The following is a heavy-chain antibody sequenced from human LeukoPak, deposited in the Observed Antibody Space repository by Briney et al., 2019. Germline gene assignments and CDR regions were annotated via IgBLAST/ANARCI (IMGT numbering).Heavy chain of an antibody. CDR3: ARAEYSYGYRGAFDI. CDR2: ISSSSSYI. D-gene: IGHD5-18*01. CDR1: GFTFSSYS. Sequence: GGSLRLSCAASGFTFSSYSMNWVRQAPGKGLEWVSSISSSSSYIYYADSVKGRFTISRDNAKNSLYLQMNSLRAEDTAVYYCARAEYSYGYRGAFDIWGQGTMVTVSS. V-gene: IGHV3-21*01. J-gene: IGHJ3*02.